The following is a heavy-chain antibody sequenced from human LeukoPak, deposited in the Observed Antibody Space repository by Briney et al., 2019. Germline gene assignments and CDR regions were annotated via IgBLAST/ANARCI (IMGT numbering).Heavy chain of an antibody. CDR2: ISAYNGNT. V-gene: IGHV1-18*01. J-gene: IGHJ3*02. CDR1: GYTFTSYG. Sequence: ASVKVSCKASGYTFTSYGIIWVRQASGQGLEWMGWISAYNGNTNYAQKLQGRVTMTTDTSTSTAYMELRSLRSDDTAVYYCARWAFLDSGSYYLSGDAFDIWGQGTMVTVSS. D-gene: IGHD1-26*01. CDR3: ARWAFLDSGSYYLSGDAFDI.